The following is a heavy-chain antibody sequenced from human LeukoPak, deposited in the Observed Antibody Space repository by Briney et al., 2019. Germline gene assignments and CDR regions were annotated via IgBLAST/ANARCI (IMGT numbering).Heavy chain of an antibody. CDR1: GFTFSSYP. CDR2: ISYDGSNK. Sequence: GGSLRLSCAASGFTFSSYPMHGLRQAPGKGREWVAVISYDGSNKYYADSVKGRFTISRVNSKNTLYLQMNSLRAEDTAVYYCARDQVEMATIAWYFDYWGQGTLVTVSS. V-gene: IGHV3-30-3*01. J-gene: IGHJ4*02. D-gene: IGHD5-24*01. CDR3: ARDQVEMATIAWYFDY.